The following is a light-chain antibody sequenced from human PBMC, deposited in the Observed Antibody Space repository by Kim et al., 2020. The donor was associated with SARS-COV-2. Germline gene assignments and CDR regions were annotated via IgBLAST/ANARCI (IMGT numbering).Light chain of an antibody. CDR1: SRHSSNA. CDR2: LNSDGSH. CDR3: QTWGTGIWV. Sequence: ASVKLSCTLSSRHSSNAIAWHQQQPEKGPRYLMKLNSDGSHTKGDGIPDRFSGSSSGGERYLTISSLQSEDEADYYCQTWGTGIWVFGGGTQLTVL. J-gene: IGLJ3*02. V-gene: IGLV4-69*01.